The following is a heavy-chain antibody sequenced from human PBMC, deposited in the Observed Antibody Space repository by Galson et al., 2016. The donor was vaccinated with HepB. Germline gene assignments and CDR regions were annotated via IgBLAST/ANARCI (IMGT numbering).Heavy chain of an antibody. J-gene: IGHJ6*02. CDR1: GFTFRTFG. D-gene: IGHD3-9*01. V-gene: IGHV3-30*18. CDR3: AKSRSYDTYYYYAMDV. CDR2: VSDDGGNK. Sequence: SLRLSCAASGFTFRTFGMHWVRQAPGKGLKWVAVVSDDGGNKKYADSVKGRFTVSRDNSKNTLYLQMNSLRAEDTAVYFCAKSRSYDTYYYYAMDVWGQGTAVTV.